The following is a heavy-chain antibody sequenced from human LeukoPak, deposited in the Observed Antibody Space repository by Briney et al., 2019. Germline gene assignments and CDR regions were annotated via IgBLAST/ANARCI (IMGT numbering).Heavy chain of an antibody. CDR3: ARDLLLGSGSYYNIDY. CDR1: GFTFSTYT. J-gene: IGHJ4*02. Sequence: GGSLRLSCAASGFTFSTYTMNWVRQAPGKGLEWVSYITSSGSYIYYADSVKGRFTISRDNAKNSLYLQMNSLRAEDTAMYYCARDLLLGSGSYYNIDYWGQGTLVTVSS. D-gene: IGHD3-10*01. CDR2: ITSSGSYI. V-gene: IGHV3-21*01.